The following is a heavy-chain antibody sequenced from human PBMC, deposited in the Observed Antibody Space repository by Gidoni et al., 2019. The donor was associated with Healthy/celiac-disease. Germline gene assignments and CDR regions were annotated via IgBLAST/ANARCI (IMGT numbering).Heavy chain of an antibody. CDR3: ARAYTMLDAFDI. Sequence: QLQLQESGSGLVKPSQTLSLTCAVSGGSTSSGGYSWSWIRQPPGKGREWIGYIYHSGRTYYNPSLKSRVTISVDRSKNQFSLKLSSVTAADTAVYYCARAYTMLDAFDIWGQGTMVTVSS. J-gene: IGHJ3*02. D-gene: IGHD3-10*02. CDR1: GGSTSSGGYS. CDR2: IYHSGRT. V-gene: IGHV4-30-2*01.